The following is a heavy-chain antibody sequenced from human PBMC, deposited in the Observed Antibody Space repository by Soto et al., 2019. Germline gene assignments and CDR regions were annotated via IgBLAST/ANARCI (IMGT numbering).Heavy chain of an antibody. Sequence: ASVKVSCKASGYTFTSYCISWVRQAPRQGLEWMGWISAYNGNTNYAQKLQGRVTMTTDTSTSTAYMELRSLRSDDTAVYYCARVVRYFWSVKGEGHFHYWGQGTLVTVSS. CDR3: ARVVRYFWSVKGEGHFHY. D-gene: IGHD3-3*01. J-gene: IGHJ4*02. CDR1: GYTFTSYC. V-gene: IGHV1-18*01. CDR2: ISAYNGNT.